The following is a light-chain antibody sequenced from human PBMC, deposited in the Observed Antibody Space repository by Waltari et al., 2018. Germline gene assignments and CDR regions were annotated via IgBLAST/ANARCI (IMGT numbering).Light chain of an antibody. CDR3: CSYATTVV. J-gene: IGLJ2*01. CDR1: SSDVGSYNL. CDR2: EVS. Sequence: QSALTQPASVSGSPGQSITISCTGTSSDVGSYNLVSWYQPHPGQAPKPMSYEVSKRPSGFSIRFSVSKSGNTASLTISGLQAEDEADYYCCSYATTVVFGGGPKLTVL. V-gene: IGLV2-23*02.